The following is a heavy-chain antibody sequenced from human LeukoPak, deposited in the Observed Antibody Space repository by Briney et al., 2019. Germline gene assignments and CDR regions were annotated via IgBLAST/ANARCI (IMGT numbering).Heavy chain of an antibody. CDR2: IYYSGST. D-gene: IGHD6-6*01. J-gene: IGHJ4*02. Sequence: PSETLSLTCTVSGGSISSGGYYWSWIRQHPGKGLEWIGYIYYSGSTYYNPSLKSRVTISVDTSKNQFSLKLSSVTAADTAVYYCARHRAARTHFDYWGQGTLVTVSS. CDR1: GGSISSGGYY. CDR3: ARHRAARTHFDY. V-gene: IGHV4-31*03.